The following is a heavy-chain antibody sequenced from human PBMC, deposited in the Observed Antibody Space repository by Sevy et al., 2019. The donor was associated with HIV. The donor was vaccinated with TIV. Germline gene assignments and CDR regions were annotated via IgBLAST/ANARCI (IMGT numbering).Heavy chain of an antibody. J-gene: IGHJ2*01. CDR1: GFTFSSYE. CDR3: AREGSLRYFDL. D-gene: IGHD3-10*01. CDR2: ISDRSTTI. Sequence: GGSLRLSCVASGFTFSSYEMNWVRQAPGRGLEWLAYISDRSTTIYYADSVKGRFTISRDNAKNSLFLQMKSLRAEDTAVYYCAREGSLRYFDLWGRGTLVTVSS. V-gene: IGHV3-48*03.